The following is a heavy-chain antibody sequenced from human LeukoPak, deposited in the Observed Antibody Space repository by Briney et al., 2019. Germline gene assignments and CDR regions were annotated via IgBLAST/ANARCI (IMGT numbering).Heavy chain of an antibody. J-gene: IGHJ4*02. V-gene: IGHV4-59*01. CDR1: GGSISSYY. D-gene: IGHD3-16*01. CDR2: LYYSGSA. CDR3: ARKGGWAFLPFDY. Sequence: SSETLSLTCTVSGGSISSYYWSWIGQPPGKGLEWIGYLYYSGSAKYNPSLKSRVTISVDTSENHFSLKLSSVTAADTAVYYCARKGGWAFLPFDYLGPGTLV.